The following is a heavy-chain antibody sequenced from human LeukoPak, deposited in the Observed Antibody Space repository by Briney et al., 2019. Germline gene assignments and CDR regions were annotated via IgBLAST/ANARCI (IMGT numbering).Heavy chain of an antibody. CDR2: ISYDGSNK. Sequence: GGSLRLSCATPGFTFSSYAMHWVRQAPGKGLEWVAVISYDGSNKYYADSVKGRFTISRDDSKNTLYLQMNSLRAEDTAVYYCARRRTLSGSYYFDYWGQGTQVTVSS. CDR3: ARRRTLSGSYYFDY. CDR1: GFTFSSYA. D-gene: IGHD1-26*01. J-gene: IGHJ4*02. V-gene: IGHV3-30*07.